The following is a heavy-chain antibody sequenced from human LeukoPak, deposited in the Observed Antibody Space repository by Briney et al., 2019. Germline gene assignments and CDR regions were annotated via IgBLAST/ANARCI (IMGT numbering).Heavy chain of an antibody. CDR3: ARDRRTFHYDFWSGYQDAFDI. D-gene: IGHD3-3*01. V-gene: IGHV4-59*12. Sequence: SETLSLTCTVSGGSISSYYWSWIRQPPGKGLEWIGYIYYSGSTNYNPSLKSRVTMSVDTSKNQFSLKLSSVTAADTAVYYCARDRRTFHYDFWSGYQDAFDIWGQGTMVTVSS. CDR2: IYYSGST. J-gene: IGHJ3*02. CDR1: GGSISSYY.